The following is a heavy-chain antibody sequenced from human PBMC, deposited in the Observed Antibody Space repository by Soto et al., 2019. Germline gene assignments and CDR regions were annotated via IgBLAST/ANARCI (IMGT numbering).Heavy chain of an antibody. J-gene: IGHJ4*02. CDR1: GYTFTSYY. D-gene: IGHD2-8*01. Sequence: ASVKVSCKASGYTFTSYYMHWVRQAPGQGLEWMGIINPSGGSTSYAQKFQGRVTMTRDTSTSTVYMELSSLRSEDTAVYYCARDPPYCTNGVCPAEGDYWGRGTLVTVSS. CDR3: ARDPPYCTNGVCPAEGDY. CDR2: INPSGGST. V-gene: IGHV1-46*01.